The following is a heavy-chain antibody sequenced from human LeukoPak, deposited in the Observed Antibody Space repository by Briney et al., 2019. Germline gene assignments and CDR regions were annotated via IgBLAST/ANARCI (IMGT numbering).Heavy chain of an antibody. CDR2: ISGSGGNT. V-gene: IGHV3-23*01. Sequence: GGSLRLSCAASGFTFSIYAMSWVRQAPGKGLEWVSGISGSGGNTYYADSVKGRFTISRDNSKNTLYVQMNSLRAEDTAVYYCAKTPSYTSWYYFDFWGQGTLVTVSS. CDR3: AKTPSYTSWYYFDF. J-gene: IGHJ4*02. CDR1: GFTFSIYA. D-gene: IGHD2-2*01.